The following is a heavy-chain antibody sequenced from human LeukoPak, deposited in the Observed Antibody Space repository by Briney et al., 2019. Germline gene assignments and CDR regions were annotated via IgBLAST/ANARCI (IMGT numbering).Heavy chain of an antibody. CDR1: GGSINSYY. V-gene: IGHV4-59*08. J-gene: IGHJ6*02. Sequence: PSETLSLTCTVSGGSINSYYWSWVRQPPGKGLEWIGYIYDSGSNSYNPSLKSRFTISVDTSKNQFSLKLSSVTAADTAVYYCARRGGNSAYGLDVWGQGTTVTVSS. CDR2: IYDSGSN. CDR3: ARRGGNSAYGLDV. D-gene: IGHD4-23*01.